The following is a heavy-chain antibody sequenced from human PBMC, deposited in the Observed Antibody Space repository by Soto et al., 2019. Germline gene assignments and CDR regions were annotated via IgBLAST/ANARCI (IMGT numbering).Heavy chain of an antibody. J-gene: IGHJ4*02. CDR1: GYMFTNYW. V-gene: IGHV5-51*01. CDR3: ARHDRDGGYSSGYYALDH. Sequence: PGESLKISCNGSGYMFTNYWIGWVRQMPGRGLEWMGIIYPDDSDTRYSPSFQGQVTISVDKSISTAYLQWSSLKASDTAMYYCARHDRDGGYSSGYYALDHWGQGTLVTVSS. CDR2: IYPDDSDT. D-gene: IGHD3-22*01.